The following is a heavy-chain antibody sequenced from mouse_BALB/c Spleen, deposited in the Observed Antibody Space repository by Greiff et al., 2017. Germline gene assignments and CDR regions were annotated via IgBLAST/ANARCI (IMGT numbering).Heavy chain of an antibody. V-gene: IGHV14-3*02. CDR2: IDPANGNT. J-gene: IGHJ2*01. D-gene: IGHD2-3*01. Sequence: EVQLQQSGAELVKPGASVKLSCTASGFNIKDTYMHWVKQRPEQGLEWIGRIDPANGNTKYDPKFQGKATITADTSSNTAYLQLSSLTSEDTAVYYCARDDGYLYYFDYWGQGTTLTVSS. CDR1: GFNIKDTY. CDR3: ARDDGYLYYFDY.